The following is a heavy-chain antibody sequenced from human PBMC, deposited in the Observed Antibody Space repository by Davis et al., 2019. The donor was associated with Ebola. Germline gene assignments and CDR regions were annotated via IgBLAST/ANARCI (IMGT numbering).Heavy chain of an antibody. Sequence: ASVKVSCKASGYTFTNYYMHWVRQAPGQGLEWMGMINPNDGRTIYAQKFQGRVTVTRDTSTTTVYMDLSRLRSEDTALYYCTTPGGQDSGYDVFDIWGQGKMVNVSS. J-gene: IGHJ3*02. CDR1: GYTFTNYY. D-gene: IGHD5-12*01. CDR3: TTPGGQDSGYDVFDI. CDR2: INPNDGRT. V-gene: IGHV1-46*03.